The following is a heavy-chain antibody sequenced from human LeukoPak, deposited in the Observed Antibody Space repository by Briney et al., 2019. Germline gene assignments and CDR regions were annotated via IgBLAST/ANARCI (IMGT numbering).Heavy chain of an antibody. J-gene: IGHJ4*02. CDR3: ARRGYSSSWSNY. CDR2: INHSGST. D-gene: IGHD6-13*01. V-gene: IGHV4-34*01. CDR1: GGSFSGYY. Sequence: PSETLSLTCAVYGGSFSGYYWSWIRQPPGKGLEWIGEINHSGSTNYNPSLKSRVTISVDTSKNQFSLKLSSVTAADTAVYYCARRGYSSSWSNYWGQGTLVTVSS.